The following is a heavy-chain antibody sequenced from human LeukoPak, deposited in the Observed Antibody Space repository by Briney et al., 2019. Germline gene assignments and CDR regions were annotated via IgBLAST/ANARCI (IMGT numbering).Heavy chain of an antibody. CDR2: IWHDGSSK. D-gene: IGHD4-11*01. J-gene: IGHJ4*02. CDR3: AKDAQRGFDYSNSLEY. Sequence: SGGSLRLSCAASGFIFSHYGMHWVRQAQGKGLEWVAIIWHDGSSKYYADSVKGRFTIPRDNSENTVYLQMNSLRAEDTAVYYCAKDAQRGFDYSNSLEYWGQGDLVTVSS. CDR1: GFIFSHYG. V-gene: IGHV3-33*06.